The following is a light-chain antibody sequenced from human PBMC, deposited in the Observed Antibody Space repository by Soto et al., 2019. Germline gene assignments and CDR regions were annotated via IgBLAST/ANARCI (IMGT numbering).Light chain of an antibody. CDR1: QSISSS. V-gene: IGKV1-5*01. J-gene: IGKJ3*01. CDR2: DAS. Sequence: DIQMTQSPSTLSASMGDRVAITCRASQSISSSLAWFQQKPGKGPNLLIYDASSLQSGVPPRFSGSGSGTEFTLTISSLQPDDFATYYCQQYSGYPLTFGPGTKVDIK. CDR3: QQYSGYPLT.